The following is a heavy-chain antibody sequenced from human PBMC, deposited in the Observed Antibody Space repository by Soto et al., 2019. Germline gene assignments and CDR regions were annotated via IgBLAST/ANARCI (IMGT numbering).Heavy chain of an antibody. J-gene: IGHJ4*02. CDR1: GFTFSSYW. D-gene: IGHD6-13*01. CDR3: ARERYSSSWFDY. Sequence: EVQLVESGGGLVQPGGSLRLSCAASGFTFSSYWMSWVRQAPGKGLEWVANINQDGSEKYYVDSVKGRFTISRDNAKNSLYLQMNSLRAEDTAVCYCARERYSSSWFDYWGQGTLVTVSS. CDR2: INQDGSEK. V-gene: IGHV3-7*05.